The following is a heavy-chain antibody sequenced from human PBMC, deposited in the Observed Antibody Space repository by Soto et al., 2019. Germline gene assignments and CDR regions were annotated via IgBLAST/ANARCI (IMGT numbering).Heavy chain of an antibody. CDR3: AKDLTYDFWSGYYFN. D-gene: IGHD3-3*01. CDR1: GFTFSSYA. V-gene: IGHV3-23*01. CDR2: ISGSGGST. J-gene: IGHJ4*02. Sequence: EVQLLESGGGLVQPGGSLRLSCAASGFTFSSYAMSWVRQAPGKGLEWVSAISGSGGSTYYADSVKGRFTISRDNSENTLYLQMNSLRAEDTAVYYCAKDLTYDFWSGYYFNWGQGTLVTVSS.